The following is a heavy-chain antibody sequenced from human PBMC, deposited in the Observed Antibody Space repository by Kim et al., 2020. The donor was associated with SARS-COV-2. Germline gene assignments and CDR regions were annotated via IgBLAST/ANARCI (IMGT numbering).Heavy chain of an antibody. V-gene: IGHV3-7*05. CDR2: IKQDGSEK. D-gene: IGHD3-22*01. Sequence: GGSLRLSCAASGFTFSSYGMSWVRQAPGKGLEWVANIKQDGSEKYYVDSVKGRFTISRDNAKNSLYLQMNSLRAEDTAVYYCARDSGYYDSSGYDYYYG. J-gene: IGHJ6*01. CDR1: GFTFSSYG. CDR3: ARDSGYYDSSGYDYYYG.